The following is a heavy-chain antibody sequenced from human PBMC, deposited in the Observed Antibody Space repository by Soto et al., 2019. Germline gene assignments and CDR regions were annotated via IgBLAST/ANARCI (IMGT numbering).Heavy chain of an antibody. CDR2: INHSGST. J-gene: IGHJ5*02. Sequence: PSETLSLTCAVYGGSFSGYYWSWIRQPPGKGLEWIGEINHSGSTNYNPSLKSRVTISVDTSKNQFSLKLSSVTAADTAVYYCARGPFANWFDPWGQGTLVTVSS. D-gene: IGHD3-3*01. CDR1: GGSFSGYY. V-gene: IGHV4-34*01. CDR3: ARGPFANWFDP.